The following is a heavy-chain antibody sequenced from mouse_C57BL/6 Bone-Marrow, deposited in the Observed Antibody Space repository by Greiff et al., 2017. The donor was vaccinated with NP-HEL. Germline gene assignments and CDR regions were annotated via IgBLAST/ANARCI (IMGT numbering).Heavy chain of an antibody. CDR1: GFTFSNYW. V-gene: IGHV6-3*01. CDR3: TARRNYFDY. J-gene: IGHJ2*01. CDR2: IRLKSDNYAT. Sequence: EVQLVESGGGLVQPGGSMKLSCVASGFTFSNYWMNWVRQTPEKGLEWVAQIRLKSDNYATHYAESVKGRFTISRDDSKSSVYLQMNNLRAEDTGIYYCTARRNYFDYWGQGTTLTVSS. D-gene: IGHD1-1*01.